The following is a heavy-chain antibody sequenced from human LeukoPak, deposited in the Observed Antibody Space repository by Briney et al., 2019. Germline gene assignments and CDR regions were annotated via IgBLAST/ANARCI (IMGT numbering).Heavy chain of an antibody. CDR3: AAEVYCSGGSCYPPFDY. J-gene: IGHJ4*02. CDR1: GFTFTSSA. Sequence: GTSVKVSCKASGFTFTSSAVQWVRQGRGQRLEWIGWIVVGSGNTNYAQKFQERVTITRDMSTSTAYMELSSLRSEDTAVYYCAAEVYCSGGSCYPPFDYWGQGTLVTVSS. V-gene: IGHV1-58*01. CDR2: IVVGSGNT. D-gene: IGHD2-15*01.